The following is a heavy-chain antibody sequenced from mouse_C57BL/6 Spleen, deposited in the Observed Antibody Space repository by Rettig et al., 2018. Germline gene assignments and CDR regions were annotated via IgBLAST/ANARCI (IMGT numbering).Heavy chain of an antibody. CDR2: IYPGSGST. Sequence: DIYPGSGSTNYNEKFKSKATLTVDTSSSTAYMQLSSLTSEDSAVYYCARHYSNLYWYFDVWGTGTTVTVSS. V-gene: IGHV1-55*01. J-gene: IGHJ1*03. D-gene: IGHD2-5*01. CDR3: ARHYSNLYWYFDV.